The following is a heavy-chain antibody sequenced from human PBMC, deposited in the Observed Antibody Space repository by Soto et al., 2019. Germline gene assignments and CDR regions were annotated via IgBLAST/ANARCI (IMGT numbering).Heavy chain of an antibody. V-gene: IGHV1-3*01. CDR2: INAGNGNT. Sequence: GASVKVSCKASGYTITSYAMHWVRQAPGQRLEWMGWINAGNGNTKYSQKFQGRVTITRDTSASTAYMELSSLRSEDTAVYYCARAGQRLLIYYYGMDVWGQGTTVTGSS. CDR1: GYTITSYA. CDR3: ARAGQRLLIYYYGMDV. D-gene: IGHD2-21*02. J-gene: IGHJ6*02.